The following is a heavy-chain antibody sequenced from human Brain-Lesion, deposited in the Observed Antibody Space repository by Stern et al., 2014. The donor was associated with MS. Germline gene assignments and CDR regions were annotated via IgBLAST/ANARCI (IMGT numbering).Heavy chain of an antibody. CDR3: VRGPYCTAVAAPCYYGLDV. D-gene: IGHD6-19*01. CDR2: TRNKAKSYST. J-gene: IGHJ6*02. CDR1: GFTFSDHY. V-gene: IGHV3-72*01. Sequence: EVQLVESGGGLVQPGGSLRLSCAVSGFTFSDHYMDWVRQAPGKGLEWVGRTRNKAKSYSTQYAASVRGRFTVSRDASKNSLYLHMNSLKIEDTAVYYCVRGPYCTAVAAPCYYGLDVWGQGTTVTVSS.